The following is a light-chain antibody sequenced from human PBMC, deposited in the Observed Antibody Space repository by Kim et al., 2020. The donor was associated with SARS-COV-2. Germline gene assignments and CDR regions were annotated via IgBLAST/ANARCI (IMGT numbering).Light chain of an antibody. CDR2: QAS. J-gene: IGKJ4*01. CDR3: QHYDSYSPS. Sequence: DIQMTQSPSTLSASVGDRVTITCRASQSISSRLAWYQQKPGKAPELLIFQASSLGSGVPSRFSGSGSGTEFTLTISSLQPDDFATYYCQHYDSYSPSFGVGTKVDIK. CDR1: QSISSR. V-gene: IGKV1-5*03.